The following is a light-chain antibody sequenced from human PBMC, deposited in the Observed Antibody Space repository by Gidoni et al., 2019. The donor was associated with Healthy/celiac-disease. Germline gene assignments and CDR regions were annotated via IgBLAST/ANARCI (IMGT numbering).Light chain of an antibody. CDR3: QQYDNLPPCVT. Sequence: DIQMTQSPSSLSASVGDRVTITCQASQDISNDLNWYKQKPVPSRFSGSGSGTDFTFTISSLQPEDIATYYCQQYDNLPPCVTFGQGTKLEIK. V-gene: IGKV1-33*01. J-gene: IGKJ2*01. CDR1: QDISND.